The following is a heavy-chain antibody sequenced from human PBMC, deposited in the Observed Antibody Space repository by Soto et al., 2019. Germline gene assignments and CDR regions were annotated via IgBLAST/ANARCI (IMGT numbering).Heavy chain of an antibody. J-gene: IGHJ4*02. Sequence: GGSLRLSCAASGFTFSSYWMHWVRQAPGKGLVWVSRINSDGSSTSYADSVKGRFTISRDNAKNTLYLQMNSLRAEDTAVYYCARDPSGANYYDSSGYYFDYWGQGTLVTVSS. V-gene: IGHV3-74*01. CDR2: INSDGSST. CDR3: ARDPSGANYYDSSGYYFDY. D-gene: IGHD3-22*01. CDR1: GFTFSSYW.